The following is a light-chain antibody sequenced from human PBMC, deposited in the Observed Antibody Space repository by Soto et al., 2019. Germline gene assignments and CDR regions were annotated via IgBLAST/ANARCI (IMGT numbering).Light chain of an antibody. Sequence: QSVLTQPPSASGTPGQRVTISCSGTSASIGNNRVNWYQQIPGTAPKLLIYINIQRPSGVPDRFSGSKSGTSASLAITGLQSEDEADYYCSTWDDTLKGPVFGGGTQLTVL. V-gene: IGLV1-44*01. CDR2: INI. CDR1: SASIGNNR. CDR3: STWDDTLKGPV. J-gene: IGLJ3*02.